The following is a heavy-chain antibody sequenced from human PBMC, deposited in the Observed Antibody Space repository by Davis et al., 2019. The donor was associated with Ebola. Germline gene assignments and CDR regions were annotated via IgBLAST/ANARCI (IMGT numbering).Heavy chain of an antibody. J-gene: IGHJ5*02. Sequence: ASVKVSCKASGYTFTSYYMHWVRQAPGQGLEWMGIINPSGGSTSYAQKFQGRVTMTRDTSTSTVYMELSSLRSEDTAVYYCAREGVDTAMVTRVGWFDPWGQGTLVTVSS. D-gene: IGHD5-18*01. V-gene: IGHV1-46*01. CDR3: AREGVDTAMVTRVGWFDP. CDR1: GYTFTSYY. CDR2: INPSGGST.